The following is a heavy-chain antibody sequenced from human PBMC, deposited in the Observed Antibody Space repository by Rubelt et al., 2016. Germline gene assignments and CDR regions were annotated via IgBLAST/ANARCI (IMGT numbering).Heavy chain of an antibody. J-gene: IGHJ4*02. D-gene: IGHD1-26*01. Sequence: VQLLESGGGLVQPGGSLRLSCAASGFAFSNYAMAWVRPAPGKGLEWVAFIRYEGSNKYFADSVKGRFHISRDKPKNTLYLQMNSLRAEDMAVYYCAKDLGASNYFDYWGQGTQVTVSS. V-gene: IGHV3-30*02. CDR2: IRYEGSNK. CDR1: GFAFSNYA. CDR3: AKDLGASNYFDY.